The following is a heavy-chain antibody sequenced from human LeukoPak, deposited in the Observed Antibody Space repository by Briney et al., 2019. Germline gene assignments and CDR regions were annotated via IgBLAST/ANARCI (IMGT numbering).Heavy chain of an antibody. CDR1: GGTFSSYA. CDR3: ARGPRPCSGGSCHPRFDY. J-gene: IGHJ4*02. CDR2: IIPIFGTA. Sequence: SVKVSCKASGGTFSSYAISWVRQAPGQGLEWRGGIIPIFGTANYAQKFQGRVTITTDESTSTAYMELSSLRSEDTAVYYCARGPRPCSGGSCHPRFDYWGQGTLVTVSS. V-gene: IGHV1-69*05. D-gene: IGHD2-15*01.